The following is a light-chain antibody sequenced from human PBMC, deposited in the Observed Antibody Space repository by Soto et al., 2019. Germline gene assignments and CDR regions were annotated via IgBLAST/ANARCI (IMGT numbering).Light chain of an antibody. CDR1: QSVSSSF. J-gene: IGKJ1*01. CDR3: KQSVSSPWA. Sequence: DIVLTQSPGTLSLSRWESATLWCRASQSVSSSFLAWYQQKAGQAPRLLIYGASRRATGIPDRFSGSGSGTDFTLTFSRLEPEDFAVYSWKQSVSSPWAFRQGTKVDI. CDR2: GAS. V-gene: IGKV3-20*01.